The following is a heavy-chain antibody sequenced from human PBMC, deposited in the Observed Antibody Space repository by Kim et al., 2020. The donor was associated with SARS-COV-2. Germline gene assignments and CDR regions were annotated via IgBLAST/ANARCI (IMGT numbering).Heavy chain of an antibody. D-gene: IGHD6-13*01. J-gene: IGHJ3*02. V-gene: IGHV4-59*09. Sequence: YNPALKSRVTISVDTSKNQFSLKLSSVTAADTAVYYCARGIAAADDAFDIWGQGTMVTVSS. CDR3: ARGIAAADDAFDI.